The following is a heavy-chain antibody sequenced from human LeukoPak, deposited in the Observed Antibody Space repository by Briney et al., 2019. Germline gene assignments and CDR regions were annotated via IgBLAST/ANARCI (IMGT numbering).Heavy chain of an antibody. V-gene: IGHV4-59*01. CDR1: GGSISSYY. Sequence: SETLSLTCTVSGGSISSYYWSWIRQPPGKGLEWIGYIYYGGSTNYNPSLKSRVTISVDTSKNQLSLKLSSVTAADTAVYYCARGGWGIYDYYYYYGMDVWGQGTTVTVSS. J-gene: IGHJ6*02. CDR3: ARGGWGIYDYYYYYGMDV. D-gene: IGHD6-13*01. CDR2: IYYGGST.